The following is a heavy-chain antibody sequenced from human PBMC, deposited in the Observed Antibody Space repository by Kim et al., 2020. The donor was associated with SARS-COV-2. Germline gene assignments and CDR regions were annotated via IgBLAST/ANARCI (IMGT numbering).Heavy chain of an antibody. Sequence: GGSLRLSCAASGFTFSSYGMHWVRQAPGKGLEWVAVIWYDGSNKYYADSVKGRFTISRDNSKNTLYLQMNSLRAEDTAVYYCAREAISSGWSNYYFDYWGQGNRVTVAT. D-gene: IGHD6-19*01. V-gene: IGHV3-33*01. CDR1: GFTFSSYG. J-gene: IGHJ4*02. CDR3: AREAISSGWSNYYFDY. CDR2: IWYDGSNK.